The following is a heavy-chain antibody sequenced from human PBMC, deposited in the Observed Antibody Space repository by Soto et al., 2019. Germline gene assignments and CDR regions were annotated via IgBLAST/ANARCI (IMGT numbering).Heavy chain of an antibody. CDR1: GASLKSGDNF. CDR3: ARHEYRDFVDLFDY. CDR2: IYRDGAT. J-gene: IGHJ4*02. D-gene: IGHD2-21*02. Sequence: PSETLSLTCSVSGASLKSGDNFWTWIRQRPGKGREWIGYIYRDGATYYNPSLKSRVSLSVDTSKNEFSLRVTSVTAADTAIYYCARHEYRDFVDLFDYWGRGTLVTVSS. V-gene: IGHV4-31*02.